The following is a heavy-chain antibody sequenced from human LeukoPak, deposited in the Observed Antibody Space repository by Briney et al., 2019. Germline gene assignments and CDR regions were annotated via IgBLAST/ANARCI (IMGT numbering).Heavy chain of an antibody. CDR1: GGTFSSYA. CDR2: IIPIFGTA. Sequence: SVKVSCKASGGTFSSYAISWVRQAPGQGLEWMGGIIPIFGTANYAQKFQGRVTITADESTSIAYMELSSLRSEDTAVYYCARGWPAAGRDYYYYGMDVWGQGTTVTVSS. V-gene: IGHV1-69*13. CDR3: ARGWPAAGRDYYYYGMDV. J-gene: IGHJ6*02. D-gene: IGHD6-13*01.